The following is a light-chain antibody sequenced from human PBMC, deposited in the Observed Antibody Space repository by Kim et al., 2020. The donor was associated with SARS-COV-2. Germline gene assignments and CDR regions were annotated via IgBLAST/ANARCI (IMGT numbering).Light chain of an antibody. Sequence: SASVGDRVTITCRASQDISNYLAWFQHKPGKAPKILIYAASALHSDVPSRFSGSGSGTDFTLTISNLQPEDVATFYCQTYNSAPWTFGQGTKLEI. CDR3: QTYNSAPWT. CDR2: AAS. CDR1: QDISNY. V-gene: IGKV1-27*01. J-gene: IGKJ1*01.